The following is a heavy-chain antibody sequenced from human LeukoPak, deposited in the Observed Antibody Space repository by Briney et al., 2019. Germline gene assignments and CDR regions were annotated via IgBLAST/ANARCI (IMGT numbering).Heavy chain of an antibody. Sequence: SETLSLTCTVSGGPINSYYWSWIRQPPGKGLEWIGYIYYSGSTNYNPSLKSRVTISVDTSKNQFSLKLSSVTAADTAVYYCARDSYGGGWFDPWGQGTLVTVSS. CDR1: GGPINSYY. V-gene: IGHV4-59*01. J-gene: IGHJ5*02. CDR3: ARDSYGGGWFDP. D-gene: IGHD3-16*01. CDR2: IYYSGST.